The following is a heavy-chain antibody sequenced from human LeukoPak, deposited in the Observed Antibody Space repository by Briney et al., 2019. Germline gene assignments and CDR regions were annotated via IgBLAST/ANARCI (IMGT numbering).Heavy chain of an antibody. Sequence: SVKVSCKASGGTFSSYAISWVRQAPGQGLEWMGRIIPILGIVNYAQKFQGRVTITADKPTSTAYMELSSLRSEDTAVYYCARHYYYDSSGQQHPLDYWGQGTLVTVSS. CDR2: IIPILGIV. D-gene: IGHD3-22*01. J-gene: IGHJ4*02. CDR3: ARHYYYDSSGQQHPLDY. V-gene: IGHV1-69*04. CDR1: GGTFSSYA.